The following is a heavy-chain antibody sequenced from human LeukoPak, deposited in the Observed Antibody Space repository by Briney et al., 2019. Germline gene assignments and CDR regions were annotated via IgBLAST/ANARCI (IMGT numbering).Heavy chain of an antibody. CDR1: GFTFSSYS. Sequence: GGSLRLSCAASGFTFSSYSMNWVRQAPGKGLEWVSSISSSSSYIYYADSVKGRFTISRANSKNTLYLQMKSLRVDDTAVYYCAKSVEHSNYRKFHDWGQGTLVTVSS. D-gene: IGHD4-11*01. CDR3: AKSVEHSNYRKFHD. CDR2: ISSSSSYI. V-gene: IGHV3-21*04. J-gene: IGHJ4*02.